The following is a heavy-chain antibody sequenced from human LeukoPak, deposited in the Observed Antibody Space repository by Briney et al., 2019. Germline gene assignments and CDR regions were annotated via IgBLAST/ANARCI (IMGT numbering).Heavy chain of an antibody. Sequence: GGPLRLSCAASGFTFSSYGMHWVRQAPGKGLEWVAVIWYDGSNKYYADSVKGRFTISRDNSKNTLYLQMNSLRAEDTAVYYCARERLNCSGGSCYYYFDYWGQGTLVTVSS. V-gene: IGHV3-33*01. CDR2: IWYDGSNK. J-gene: IGHJ4*02. D-gene: IGHD2-15*01. CDR1: GFTFSSYG. CDR3: ARERLNCSGGSCYYYFDY.